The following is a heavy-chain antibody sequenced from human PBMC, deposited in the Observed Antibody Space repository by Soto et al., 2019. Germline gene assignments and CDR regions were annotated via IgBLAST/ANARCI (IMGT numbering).Heavy chain of an antibody. V-gene: IGHV1-69*01. CDR2: VIPIFGTP. J-gene: IGHJ6*02. CDR3: ARSQGGSSSLDIYYYYYYGMVV. CDR1: GGTFSTYA. D-gene: IGHD2-15*01. Sequence: QVQLVQSGAEVKKPGSSVKVSCKAPGGTFSTYAISCVRQAPGQGLEWRGGVIPIFGTPKYAQKFQGRVTITADESTSTGYMELRSLRSEDTAVYYCARSQGGSSSLDIYYYYYYGMVVWGQGTTVTVSS.